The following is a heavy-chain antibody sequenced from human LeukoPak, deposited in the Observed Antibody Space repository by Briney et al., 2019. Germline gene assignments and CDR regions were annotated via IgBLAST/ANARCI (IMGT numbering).Heavy chain of an antibody. Sequence: ASVKVSCMDSGYTFTVYYMHWVRQARGQGLEWMGWINHNSGGTNYAQKFQVRVTMTRDTSISTAYMELSRLRSDDTAVYYCARDRGYGSGSYYYYYGMDVWGQGTTVTVSS. CDR1: GYTFTVYY. J-gene: IGHJ6*02. CDR3: ARDRGYGSGSYYYYYGMDV. D-gene: IGHD3-10*01. V-gene: IGHV1-2*02. CDR2: INHNSGGT.